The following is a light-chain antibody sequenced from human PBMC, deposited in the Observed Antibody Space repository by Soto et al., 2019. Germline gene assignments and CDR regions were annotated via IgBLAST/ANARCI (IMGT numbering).Light chain of an antibody. J-gene: IGKJ4*01. V-gene: IGKV3-20*01. CDR2: AAS. CDR1: QSVSINF. Sequence: EIVLTQSPGTLCLSPGGRATLSCRASQSVSINFLAWYQQKPGQAPRLLIYAASSRATGIPDRFSGSGSGTDFTLTISRLEPEDFALYYCQQYGTSPLTFGGGTKVDIK. CDR3: QQYGTSPLT.